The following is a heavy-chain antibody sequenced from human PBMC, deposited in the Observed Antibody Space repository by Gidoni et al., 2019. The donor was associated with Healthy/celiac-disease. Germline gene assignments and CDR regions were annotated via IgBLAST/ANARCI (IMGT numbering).Heavy chain of an antibody. J-gene: IGHJ3*02. V-gene: IGHV3-30*18. Sequence: QVQLVESGGGVVQPGRSLRLSCAASGSTFSSYGMHWVRQAPGKGLEWVAVISYDGSNKYYADSVKGRFTISRDNSKNTLYLQMNSLRAEDTAVYYCAKDHRLYGSGDDAFDIWGQGTMVTVSS. CDR1: GSTFSSYG. D-gene: IGHD3-10*01. CDR3: AKDHRLYGSGDDAFDI. CDR2: ISYDGSNK.